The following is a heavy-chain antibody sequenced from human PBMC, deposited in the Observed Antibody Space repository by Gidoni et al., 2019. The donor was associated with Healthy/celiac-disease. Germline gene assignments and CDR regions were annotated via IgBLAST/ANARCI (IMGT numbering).Heavy chain of an antibody. J-gene: IGHJ4*02. CDR1: GYTLTGDY. CDR3: ARSPGRRDGYNWDY. V-gene: IGHV1-2*04. CDR2: IKPNSGGT. D-gene: IGHD5-12*01. Sequence: QVQLVQSGAEVTSPGASVTVSCKASGYTLTGDYMHWVRQAPGQGLKWMGWIKPNSGGTNYAQKFQGWVTMTRDTSISTAYMELSRLRSDDTAVYYCARSPGRRDGYNWDYWGQGTLVTVSS.